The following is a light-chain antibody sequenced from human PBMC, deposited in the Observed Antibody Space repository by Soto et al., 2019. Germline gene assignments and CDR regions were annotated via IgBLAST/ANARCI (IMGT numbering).Light chain of an antibody. J-gene: IGKJ1*01. Sequence: EIVLTQSPGTLSLSPGERATLSCRASQSVSSSYLAWYQQKPGQAPRLLIYGASSRATGIPDRFSGSGSGTDFTLTISRLEPEDFAVYYCQQYGSSPPTFGQGTKVEFK. CDR1: QSVSSSY. CDR2: GAS. CDR3: QQYGSSPPT. V-gene: IGKV3-20*01.